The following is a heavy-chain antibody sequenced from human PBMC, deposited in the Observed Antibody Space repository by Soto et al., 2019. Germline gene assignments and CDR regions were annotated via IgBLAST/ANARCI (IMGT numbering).Heavy chain of an antibody. D-gene: IGHD6-19*01. CDR2: IYHSGST. CDR1: GGSISSGGYS. V-gene: IGHV4-30-2*01. CDR3: ARGEGAVAGTDYYGMDV. J-gene: IGHJ6*02. Sequence: LSLTCTVSGGSISSGGYSWNWIRQPPGKGLEWIGYIYHSGSTYYNPSLKSRVTMSIDRFKKQLSLKLTSVTAADTAVYYCARGEGAVAGTDYYGMDVWGQGTTVTVSS.